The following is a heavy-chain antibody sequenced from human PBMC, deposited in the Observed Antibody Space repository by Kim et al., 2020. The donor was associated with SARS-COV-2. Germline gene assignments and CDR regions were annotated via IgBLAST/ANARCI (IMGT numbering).Heavy chain of an antibody. D-gene: IGHD5-18*01. Sequence: YADSGKGRFTISRDNSKNTLYLQMNSLRAEDTAVYYCAREGSYGSGWFDPWGQGTLVTVSS. V-gene: IGHV3-33*01. CDR3: AREGSYGSGWFDP. J-gene: IGHJ5*02.